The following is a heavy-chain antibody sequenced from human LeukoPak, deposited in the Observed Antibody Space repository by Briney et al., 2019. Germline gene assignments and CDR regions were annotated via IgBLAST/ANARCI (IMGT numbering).Heavy chain of an antibody. V-gene: IGHV4-39*01. D-gene: IGHD4-23*01. CDR2: IYYSGST. CDR3: ARQYGGNGYYFDY. CDR1: GGSISSSSYY. J-gene: IGHJ4*02. Sequence: SETLSLTCTVSGGSISSSSYYWGWIRQPPGKGLEWIGSIYYSGSTYYNPSLKSRVNISVDTSKNQFSLKLSSVTAADTAVYYCARQYGGNGYYFDYWGQGTLVTVSS.